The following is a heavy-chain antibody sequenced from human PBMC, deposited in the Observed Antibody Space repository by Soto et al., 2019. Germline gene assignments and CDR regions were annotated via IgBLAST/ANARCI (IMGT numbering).Heavy chain of an antibody. CDR3: ARVSGYYLPDY. V-gene: IGHV1-3*05. CDR2: INAGNGNT. J-gene: IGHJ4*02. CDR1: GYTFTNYA. D-gene: IGHD5-12*01. Sequence: QVQLVQSGAEEKKPGASVKVSCKASGYTFTNYATHWVRQAPGQRLDWMGWINAGNGNTKYSQKFQGRVTITRDTSASTAYMELSSLRSEDTAVYYFARVSGYYLPDYWGQGTLVTVSS.